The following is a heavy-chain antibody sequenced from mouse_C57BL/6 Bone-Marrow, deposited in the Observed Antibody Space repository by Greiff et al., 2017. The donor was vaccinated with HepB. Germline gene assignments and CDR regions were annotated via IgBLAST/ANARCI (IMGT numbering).Heavy chain of an antibody. Sequence: QVQLQQSGAELVKPGASVKMSCKASGYTFTSYWITWVKQRPGQGLEWIGDIYPGSGSTNYNEKFKSKAKLTVDTSSSTAYMQLSSLTSEDSAVYYCASSGSSPYYFDYWGQGTTLPVSS. CDR2: IYPGSGST. V-gene: IGHV1-55*01. CDR1: GYTFTSYW. J-gene: IGHJ2*01. D-gene: IGHD1-1*01. CDR3: ASSGSSPYYFDY.